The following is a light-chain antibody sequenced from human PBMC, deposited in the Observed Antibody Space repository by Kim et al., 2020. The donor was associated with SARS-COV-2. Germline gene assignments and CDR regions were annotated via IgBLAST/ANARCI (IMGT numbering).Light chain of an antibody. Sequence: LCPGERATLSCRANQNVSNYLAWYQQKPGQAPRLLIHDASYRAAGIPARFSGSGSGTDFTLTISSLEPEDFAIYYCLQRTNWPATFGQGTKVDIK. CDR1: QNVSNY. CDR2: DAS. V-gene: IGKV3-11*01. CDR3: LQRTNWPAT. J-gene: IGKJ1*01.